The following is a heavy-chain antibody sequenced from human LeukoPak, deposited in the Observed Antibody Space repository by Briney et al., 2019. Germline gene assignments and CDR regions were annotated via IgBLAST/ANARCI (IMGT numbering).Heavy chain of an antibody. Sequence: PSETLSLTCTVSGASITHYSWSWIRQPAGKGLEWIGRIYTSGSTNYNPSLKSRLTISVDTSKNQFSLKLNSVTAADTAVYYCARAPGGRRAYYMDVWGKGTTVTVSS. CDR2: IYTSGST. J-gene: IGHJ6*03. D-gene: IGHD3-16*01. CDR3: ARAPGGRRAYYMDV. V-gene: IGHV4-4*07. CDR1: GASITHYS.